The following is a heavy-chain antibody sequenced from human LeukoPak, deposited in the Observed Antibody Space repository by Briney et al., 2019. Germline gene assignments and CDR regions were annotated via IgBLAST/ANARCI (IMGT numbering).Heavy chain of an antibody. V-gene: IGHV4-39*02. CDR2: IYYSGST. CDR3: AKEGDGGKVDY. D-gene: IGHD4-23*01. Sequence: PSETLSLTCTVSGGSISSSTYYLGWIRQPPGKGLEWIGNIYYSGSTYYNPSLESRVTISVDTSKNQFSLMLSSVTAADPAVYYCAKEGDGGKVDYWGQGTLVTVSS. J-gene: IGHJ4*02. CDR1: GGSISSSTYY.